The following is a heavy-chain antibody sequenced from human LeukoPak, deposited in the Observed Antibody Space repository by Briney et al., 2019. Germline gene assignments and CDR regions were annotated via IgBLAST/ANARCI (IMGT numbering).Heavy chain of an antibody. CDR1: GFTFSSYG. CDR2: IRYDGSNK. J-gene: IGHJ4*02. Sequence: PGGSLRLSCAASGFTFSSYGMHWVRQAPGKGLEWVAFIRYDGSNKYYADSVKGRFTISRDNSKNTLYLQMNSLGAEDTAVYYCAKDLSSWTTVTPYYFDYWGQGTLVTVSS. D-gene: IGHD4-17*01. V-gene: IGHV3-30*02. CDR3: AKDLSSWTTVTPYYFDY.